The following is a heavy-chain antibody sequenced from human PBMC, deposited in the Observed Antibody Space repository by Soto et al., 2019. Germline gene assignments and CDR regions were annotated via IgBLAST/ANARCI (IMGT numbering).Heavy chain of an antibody. Sequence: QVQLQQWGAGLLKPSETLSLTCAVYGGSFSGYYWSWIGQPPGKGLEWIGEINHSGSTNYNPSLKTRVTISVDTSKNQFSLKLSSVTAADTAVYYCARGADTYYFDYWGQGTLVTVSS. CDR3: ARGADTYYFDY. CDR1: GGSFSGYY. V-gene: IGHV4-34*01. CDR2: INHSGST. J-gene: IGHJ4*02.